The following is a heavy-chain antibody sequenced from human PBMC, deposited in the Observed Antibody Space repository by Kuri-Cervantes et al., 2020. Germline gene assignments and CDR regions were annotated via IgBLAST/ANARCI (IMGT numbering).Heavy chain of an antibody. V-gene: IGHV3-30-3*01. Sequence: GESLKISCAASGFTFSSCAMHWVRQAPGKGLEWVALISYDGNNKFYADPVKGRFSTSRDNSKNTLYLQMNSLRAEDTAVCFCARDSPNYYYYYMDVWGKGTTVTVSS. J-gene: IGHJ6*03. CDR2: ISYDGNNK. CDR3: ARDSPNYYYYYMDV. CDR1: GFTFSSCA.